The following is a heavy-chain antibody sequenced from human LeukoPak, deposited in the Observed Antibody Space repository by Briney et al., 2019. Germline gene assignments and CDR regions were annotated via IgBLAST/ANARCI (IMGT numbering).Heavy chain of an antibody. CDR2: ISWDGGST. CDR1: GFTFDDYA. V-gene: IGHV3-43D*03. CDR3: AKDGSSTSCYLCDFWSGYYDY. J-gene: IGHJ4*02. Sequence: GGSLRLSCAASGFTFDDYAMHWVRQAPGKGLEWVSLISWDGGSTYYADSVKGRFTISRDNSKNSLYLQTNSLRAEDTALYYCAKDGSSTSCYLCDFWSGYYDYWGQGTLVTVSS. D-gene: IGHD3-3*01.